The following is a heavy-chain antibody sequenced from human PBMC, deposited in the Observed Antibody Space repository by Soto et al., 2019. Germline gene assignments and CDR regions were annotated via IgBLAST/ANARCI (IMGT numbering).Heavy chain of an antibody. D-gene: IGHD3-9*01. CDR3: ASTGLLPGYYNRPYFDY. Sequence: QVQLVQSGAEVKKPGSSVKVSCKASGGTFSSYAISWVRQAPGHGLEWMGGIIPIFGTANYAQKFQGRVTITADESTSTAYMALSSLRSEDTAVYYCASTGLLPGYYNRPYFDYWGQGTLVTVSS. CDR2: IIPIFGTA. V-gene: IGHV1-69*01. J-gene: IGHJ4*02. CDR1: GGTFSSYA.